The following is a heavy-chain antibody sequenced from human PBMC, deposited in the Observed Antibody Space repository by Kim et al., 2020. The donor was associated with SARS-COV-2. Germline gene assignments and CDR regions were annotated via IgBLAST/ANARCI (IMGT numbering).Heavy chain of an antibody. CDR1: GGTFSSYA. CDR2: IIPIFGTA. V-gene: IGHV1-69*13. Sequence: SVKVSCKASGGTFSSYAISWVRQAPGQGLEWMGGIIPIFGTANYAQKFQGRVTITADESTSTAYMELSSLRSEDTAVYYCASSPQYSSSWSPYSMTFDIWGQGTMVTVSS. CDR3: ASSPQYSSSWSPYSMTFDI. D-gene: IGHD6-13*01. J-gene: IGHJ3*02.